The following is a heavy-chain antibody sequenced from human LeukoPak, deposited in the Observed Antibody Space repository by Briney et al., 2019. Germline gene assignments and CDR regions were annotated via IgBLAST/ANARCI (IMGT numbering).Heavy chain of an antibody. CDR1: GGSISSYY. CDR2: IYYSGST. Sequence: SETLSLTCTVSGGSISSYYWSWIRQPPGKGLEWIGYIYYSGSTNYNPSLKSRVTISVDTSKNQFSLKLSSVTAADTAVYYCARGGYSYGDPSDLLPYYYYYMDVWGKGTTVTVSS. V-gene: IGHV4-59*12. D-gene: IGHD5-18*01. CDR3: ARGGYSYGDPSDLLPYYYYYMDV. J-gene: IGHJ6*03.